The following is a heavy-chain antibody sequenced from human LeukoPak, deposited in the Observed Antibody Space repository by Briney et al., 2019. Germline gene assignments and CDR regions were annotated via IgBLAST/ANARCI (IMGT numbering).Heavy chain of an antibody. D-gene: IGHD6-13*01. CDR3: ARTSVATAEDYFDF. J-gene: IGHJ4*02. V-gene: IGHV3-53*01. Sequence: GGSLRLSCAAPGFTVSTNYMSWVRQAPGKGLEWVSIIYSSGSTYYADSVKGRFTISRDNSKNTLYLQMNSLRAEDTALYYCARTSVATAEDYFDFWGQGTPVTVSS. CDR1: GFTVSTNY. CDR2: IYSSGST.